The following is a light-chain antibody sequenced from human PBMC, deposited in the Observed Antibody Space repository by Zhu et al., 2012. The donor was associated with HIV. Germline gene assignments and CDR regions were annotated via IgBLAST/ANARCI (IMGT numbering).Light chain of an antibody. CDR3: QHYKTSWA. V-gene: IGKV1-5*03. Sequence: DIQMTQSPSTLSASVGDTITITCRASQSTDMWLAWYQQKPGKAPKILIYEASHFKKWVPSRFSGSGFGTEFTLTISSLQPDDFATYYCQHYKTSWAFGQGTKVEIK. CDR1: QSTDMW. CDR2: EAS. J-gene: IGKJ1*01.